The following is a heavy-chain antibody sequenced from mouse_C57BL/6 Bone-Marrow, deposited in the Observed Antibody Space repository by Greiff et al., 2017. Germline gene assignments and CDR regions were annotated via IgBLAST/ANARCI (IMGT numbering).Heavy chain of an antibody. Sequence: EVKLMESGGGLVKPGGSLKLSCAASGFTFSSYAMSWVRQTPEKRLEWVATISDGGSYTYYPDNVKGRFTISKDNAKNNLYLQMSHLKSEDTAMYYCARDSDYDSYWGQGTLVTVSA. CDR3: ARDSDYDSY. CDR1: GFTFSSYA. D-gene: IGHD2-4*01. V-gene: IGHV5-4*01. J-gene: IGHJ3*01. CDR2: ISDGGSYT.